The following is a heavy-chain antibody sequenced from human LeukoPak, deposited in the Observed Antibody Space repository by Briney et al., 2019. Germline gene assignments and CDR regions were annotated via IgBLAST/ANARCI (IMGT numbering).Heavy chain of an antibody. CDR3: ARAIAVAAFDY. CDR2: INPNSGDT. J-gene: IGHJ4*02. Sequence: ASVKVSCKASGYTFTGYYMHWVRQAPGQGLEWMGWINPNSGDTNYAQKFQGRFTMTRDTSISTAYMELSRLRSDDTAVYYCARAIAVAAFDYWGQGTLVTVSS. D-gene: IGHD6-19*01. V-gene: IGHV1-2*02. CDR1: GYTFTGYY.